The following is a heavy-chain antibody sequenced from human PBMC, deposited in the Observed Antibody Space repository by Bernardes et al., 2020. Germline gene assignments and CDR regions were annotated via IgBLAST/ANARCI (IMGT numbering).Heavy chain of an antibody. CDR3: VEGWGGDNVKEPPTLDCGRGV. CDR1: GFPFSSSG. CDR2: VAYDGGAK. J-gene: IGHJ6*02. D-gene: IGHD2-21*02. V-gene: IGHV3-30*18. Sequence: GGSLRLSCPASGFPFSSSGMHWVCQASGKVLAWVAVVAYDGGAKYYVDSAKGRFPVSRDNSKHTLYLQLNSLRAEDTSVYYCVEGWGGDNVKEPPTLDCGRGVWGQGTTVTVSS.